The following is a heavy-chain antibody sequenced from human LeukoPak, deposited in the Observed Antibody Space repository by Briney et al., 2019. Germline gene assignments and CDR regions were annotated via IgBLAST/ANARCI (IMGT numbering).Heavy chain of an antibody. V-gene: IGHV3-11*01. Sequence: GGSLRLSCAASGFTFSDYYMSWIRQAPGKGLEWVSYISSSGSTIYYADSVKGRFTISRDNAKNSLYLQMNSLRAEDTAVYYCARDLRYCSGGSCYFTRSVSGHYGMDVWGQGTTVTVSS. D-gene: IGHD2-15*01. CDR3: ARDLRYCSGGSCYFTRSVSGHYGMDV. CDR1: GFTFSDYY. CDR2: ISSSGSTI. J-gene: IGHJ6*02.